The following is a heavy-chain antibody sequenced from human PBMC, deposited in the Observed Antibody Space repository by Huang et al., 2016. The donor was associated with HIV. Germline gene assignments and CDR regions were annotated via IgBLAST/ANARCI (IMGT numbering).Heavy chain of an antibody. D-gene: IGHD2-15*01. CDR2: IYLDDSDT. Sequence: EVHLVQSEAEVKKPGESLRISCKGSGHTFANSWIGWVRQMPGKGLEWMGIIYLDDSDTTYSPAFQGQVTFSADRSIGTVYLQWGSLKASDTAMYFCARLAQHCSDGSCHTENSFDSWGQGTLVTVSS. CDR3: ARLAQHCSDGSCHTENSFDS. V-gene: IGHV5-51*03. CDR1: GHTFANSW. J-gene: IGHJ4*02.